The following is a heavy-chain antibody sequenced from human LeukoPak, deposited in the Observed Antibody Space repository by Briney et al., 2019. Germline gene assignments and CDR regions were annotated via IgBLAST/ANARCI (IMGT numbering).Heavy chain of an antibody. Sequence: ASVKVSCKASGYTFTEYYMHWVRQAPGQGLEWMGRINPNSGATNYAQKFQDRVTMTRDTSINTAYMELSRLRYDDTAVYYCARVAERYCSGGSCYGNWFDPWGLGTLVTVSS. CDR1: GYTFTEYY. V-gene: IGHV1-2*06. D-gene: IGHD2-15*01. CDR3: ARVAERYCSGGSCYGNWFDP. CDR2: INPNSGAT. J-gene: IGHJ5*02.